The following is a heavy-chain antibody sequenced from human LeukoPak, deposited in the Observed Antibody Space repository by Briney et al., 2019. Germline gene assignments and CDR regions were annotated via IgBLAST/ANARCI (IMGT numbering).Heavy chain of an antibody. V-gene: IGHV3-53*01. CDR3: ARMGRYSYGPDY. D-gene: IGHD5-18*01. J-gene: IGHJ4*02. CDR2: IYSGGSI. Sequence: GGSLRLSCAASGFTVSSNYMSWVRQAPGKGLEWVSVIYSGGSIYYADSVKGRFTISRDNSKNTLYLQMNSLRAEDTAVYYCARMGRYSYGPDYRGQGTLVTVSS. CDR1: GFTVSSNY.